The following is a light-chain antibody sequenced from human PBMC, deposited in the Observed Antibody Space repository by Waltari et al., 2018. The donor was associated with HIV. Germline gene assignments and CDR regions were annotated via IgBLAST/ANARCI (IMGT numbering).Light chain of an antibody. CDR3: AAWDGSLNGRVV. CDR1: SSNIGSNT. CDR2: NNN. J-gene: IGLJ2*01. V-gene: IGLV1-44*01. Sequence: QSVLTQPPSASGTPGQRVTISCSGSSSNIGSNTVNWYQQLPRTAPKLLIYNNNQRPSGVPARFSCSKSGASASLAISGLQSEGEADYYCAAWDGSLNGRVVFGGGTKLTVL.